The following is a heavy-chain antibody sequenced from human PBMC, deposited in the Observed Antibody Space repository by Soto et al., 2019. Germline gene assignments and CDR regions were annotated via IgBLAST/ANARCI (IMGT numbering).Heavy chain of an antibody. CDR2: IYYSGST. V-gene: IGHV4-59*01. CDR1: GGSISSYY. J-gene: IGHJ4*02. Sequence: PSETLSLTCTVSGGSISSYYWSWIRQPPGKGLEWIGYIYYSGSTNYNPSLKSRVTISLDTSKNQFSLKLSSVTAADTAVYYCARDSGGKSDYFDYWGQGTLVTVSS. CDR3: ARDSGGKSDYFDY. D-gene: IGHD2-15*01.